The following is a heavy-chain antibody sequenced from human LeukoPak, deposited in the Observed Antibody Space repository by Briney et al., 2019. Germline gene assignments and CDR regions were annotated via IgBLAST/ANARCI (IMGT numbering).Heavy chain of an antibody. J-gene: IGHJ4*02. CDR1: GFIFYSYA. Sequence: GGSLRLSCAASGFIFYSYAMTWVRQAPGKGLEGVSGISGSGGYTYYADSVKGRFTISRDNSKNTLYLQMNSLRAEDTAVYYCAKDGMSSGNYFGYWGQGTLVTVSS. CDR3: AKDGMSSGNYFGY. D-gene: IGHD1-26*01. V-gene: IGHV3-23*01. CDR2: ISGSGGYT.